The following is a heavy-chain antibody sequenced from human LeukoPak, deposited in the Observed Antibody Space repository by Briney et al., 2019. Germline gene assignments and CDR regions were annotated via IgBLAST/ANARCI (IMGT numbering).Heavy chain of an antibody. J-gene: IGHJ1*01. CDR3: ASGTVIYFQH. Sequence: SETLSLTCAVYGGSFSGYYWSWIRQPPGKGLEWIGEINHSGSTNYNPSLKSRVTISVDTSKNHFSLKLSSVTAADTAVYYCASGTVIYFQHWGQGTLVTVSS. CDR1: GGSFSGYY. V-gene: IGHV4-34*01. CDR2: INHSGST. D-gene: IGHD4-17*01.